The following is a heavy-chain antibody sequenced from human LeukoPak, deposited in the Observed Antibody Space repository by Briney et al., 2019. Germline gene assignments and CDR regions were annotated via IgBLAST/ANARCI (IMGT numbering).Heavy chain of an antibody. CDR2: INQDGSEK. CDR1: GFTFSTYW. D-gene: IGHD6-19*01. Sequence: PGGSLRLSCAASGFTFSTYWMCWLRQAPGKGLEWVANINQDGSEKDYVDSVNGRFTISRDNAKNSLYLQMNSLRAEDTAVYYCASGYTSGAWGQGTLVTVSS. CDR3: ASGYTSGA. V-gene: IGHV3-7*05. J-gene: IGHJ3*01.